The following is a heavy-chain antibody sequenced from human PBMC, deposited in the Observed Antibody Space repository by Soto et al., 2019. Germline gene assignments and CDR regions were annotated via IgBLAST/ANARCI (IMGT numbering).Heavy chain of an antibody. CDR2: IWYDGSNK. D-gene: IGHD6-13*01. J-gene: IGHJ6*02. CDR1: GFTFSSYG. CDR3: ARDMSYSSSWSYYYYYGMDV. Sequence: QVQLVESGGGVVQPGRSLRLSCAASGFTFSSYGMHWVRQAPGKGLEWVAVIWYDGSNKYYADSVKGRFTISRDNSKNTLYLQMNSLRAEDTAVYYCARDMSYSSSWSYYYYYGMDVWGQGTTVTVSS. V-gene: IGHV3-33*01.